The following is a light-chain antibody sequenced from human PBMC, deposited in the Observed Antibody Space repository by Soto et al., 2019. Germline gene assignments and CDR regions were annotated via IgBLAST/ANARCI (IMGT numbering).Light chain of an antibody. CDR2: DAS. CDR3: QQYDNLPLT. J-gene: IGKJ4*01. V-gene: IGKV1-33*01. CDR1: QDISNY. Sequence: DIQMTQSPSSLSASVGDRVTITCQASQDISNYLNWYQQKPGKAPKLLIYDASNLETGVPSRFSGRGSGTXFXFTISSLQPEDIATYYCQQYDNLPLTFGGGIKVELK.